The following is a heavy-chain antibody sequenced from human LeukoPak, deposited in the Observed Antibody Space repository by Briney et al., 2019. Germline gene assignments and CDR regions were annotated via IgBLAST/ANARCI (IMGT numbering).Heavy chain of an antibody. D-gene: IGHD4-17*01. J-gene: IGHJ3*02. CDR2: ITWDGSST. CDR3: AKDFWRGNYGDYGGAFHI. CDR1: GFTFDDYT. V-gene: IGHV3-43*01. Sequence: PGGSLRLSCAASGFTFDDYTMHWVRQAPGKGLEWVSLITWDGSSTYYADSVKGRFTISRDNSKNSLYLQMNSLRTEDTALYYCAKDFWRGNYGDYGGAFHIWGQGTMVTVSS.